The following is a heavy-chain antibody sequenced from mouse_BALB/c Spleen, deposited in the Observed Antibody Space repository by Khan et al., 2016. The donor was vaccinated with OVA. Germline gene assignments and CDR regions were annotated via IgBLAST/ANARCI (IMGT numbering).Heavy chain of an antibody. D-gene: IGHD2-1*01. Sequence: EVELVESGGGLVKPGGSLKLSCAATGFTFSSYTMSWVRQTPEKRLEWVATISSGGDNTYYPDSVKGRFTISRDNAKNNLYLQMSSLRSEDTSWYYCARSNYGTFAYWGHGTLVTVSA. CDR3: ARSNYGTFAY. J-gene: IGHJ3*01. CDR1: GFTFSSYT. CDR2: ISSGGDNT. V-gene: IGHV5-9*03.